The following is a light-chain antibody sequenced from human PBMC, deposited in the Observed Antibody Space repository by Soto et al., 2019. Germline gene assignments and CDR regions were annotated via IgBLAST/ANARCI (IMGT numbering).Light chain of an antibody. V-gene: IGLV1-40*01. CDR1: SSNLGAGYD. Sequence: QSVLTQPPSVSGAPGQRVTISCTGNSSNLGAGYDVHWYQQLPGTAPKLVIYGNRNRPSGVSSRFSGSKSGNTASLTISWLQAEDEADYYCNSYTSASTYVFGTGTKVTVL. J-gene: IGLJ1*01. CDR2: GNR. CDR3: NSYTSASTYV.